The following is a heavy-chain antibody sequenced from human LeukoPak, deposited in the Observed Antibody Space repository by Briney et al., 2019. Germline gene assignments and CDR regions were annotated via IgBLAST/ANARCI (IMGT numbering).Heavy chain of an antibody. CDR2: IYYSGST. Sequence: SETLSLTCTVSGGSISSYYWSWIRQPPGKGLEWIGYIYYSGSTNYNPSLRSRVTISVDTSKNQFSLKLSSVTAADTAVYYCARGPQRRPGEMVREDYYYMDVWGKGTTVTVSS. J-gene: IGHJ6*03. CDR1: GGSISSYY. D-gene: IGHD3-10*01. CDR3: ARGPQRRPGEMVREDYYYMDV. V-gene: IGHV4-59*01.